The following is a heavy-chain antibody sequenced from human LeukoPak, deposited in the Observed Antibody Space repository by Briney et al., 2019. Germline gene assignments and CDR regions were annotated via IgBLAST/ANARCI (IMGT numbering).Heavy chain of an antibody. CDR3: ARDGNFDY. CDR1: GYTFSGHY. V-gene: IGHV1-2*02. Sequence: ASVKVSCKASGYTFSGHYMHWVRQAPGQGLEWMGWINPDTGGTNSAQKFQGRVTMTRDTSISTAYMELTRLTSDDTAVYYRARDGNFDYWGQGTLVAVSS. J-gene: IGHJ4*02. CDR2: INPDTGGT.